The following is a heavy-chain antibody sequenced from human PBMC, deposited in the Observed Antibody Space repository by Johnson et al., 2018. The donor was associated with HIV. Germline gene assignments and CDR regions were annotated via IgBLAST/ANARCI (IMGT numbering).Heavy chain of an antibody. V-gene: IGHV3-23*04. CDR1: GFSFGSYA. D-gene: IGHD2-15*01. Sequence: DVQLVESGGDLVERGGSLRLSCEASGFSFGSYALSWVRQAPGKGLEWVSSLTATGGNTYYADSVNGRFTVSRDKSKSTLYLQMHSLTAEDTALYYCARPSVIPHGGGCDVWGRGTMVVVST. CDR2: LTATGGNT. J-gene: IGHJ3*01. CDR3: ARPSVIPHGGGCDV.